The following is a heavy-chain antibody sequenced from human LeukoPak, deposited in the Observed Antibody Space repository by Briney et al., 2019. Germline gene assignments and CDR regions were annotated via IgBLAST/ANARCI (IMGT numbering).Heavy chain of an antibody. D-gene: IGHD3-22*01. V-gene: IGHV4-39*07. Sequence: SSETLSLTCTVSGGSISSSSYYWGWIRQPPGKGLEWIGSIYYSGSTYYNPSLKSRVTISVDTSKNQFSLKLSSVTAADTAMYYCASYYYDSSGYTWYYFDYWGQGTLVTVSS. CDR3: ASYYYDSSGYTWYYFDY. CDR1: GGSISSSSYY. J-gene: IGHJ4*02. CDR2: IYYSGST.